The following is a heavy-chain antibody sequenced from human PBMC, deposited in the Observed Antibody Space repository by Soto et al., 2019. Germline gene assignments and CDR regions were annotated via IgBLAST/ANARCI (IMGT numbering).Heavy chain of an antibody. D-gene: IGHD1-1*01. CDR3: GRGRYGDY. CDR1: GYAFTTYG. J-gene: IGHJ4*02. V-gene: IGHV1-18*01. Sequence: QVNLVQSGAEVKKPGASVKVSCQGSGYAFTTYGITWVRQAPGQGLERMGWISAHNGNTNYAPKLQGRGTLTRETTTSPAFRELRSLRYDDTAVYSCGRGRYGDYWCQGALVTVSS. CDR2: ISAHNGNT.